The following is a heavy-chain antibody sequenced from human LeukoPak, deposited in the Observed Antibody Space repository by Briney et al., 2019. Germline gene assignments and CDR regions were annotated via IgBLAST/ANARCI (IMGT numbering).Heavy chain of an antibody. D-gene: IGHD2-2*01. V-gene: IGHV3-74*01. CDR1: GFTFSSYW. CDR3: AREGGYCYSTSCRYFDY. Sequence: GGSLRLSCAASGFTFSSYWMHWVRQAPGKGLVWVSRINSDGSSTSYADSVKGRFTISRDNAKNSLYLQMNSLRAEDTAVYYCAREGGYCYSTSCRYFDYWGQGTLVTVSS. CDR2: INSDGSST. J-gene: IGHJ4*02.